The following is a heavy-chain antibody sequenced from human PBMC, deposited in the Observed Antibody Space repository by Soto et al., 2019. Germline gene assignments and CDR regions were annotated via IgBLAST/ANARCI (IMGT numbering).Heavy chain of an antibody. CDR1: SGSLSICGYY. CDR2: IYFSGIT. CDR3: ARATPYPKVNWFDL. D-gene: IGHD2-15*01. J-gene: IGHJ5*02. V-gene: IGHV4-31*03. Sequence: SETLSLTCTVFSGSLSICGYYWNWIRQHPGKGLKRIWYIYFSGITYTTPSLNSRVTLSVDTSMSQFSLELRSETAADTPIYYCARATPYPKVNWFDLWGPGVLVTASS.